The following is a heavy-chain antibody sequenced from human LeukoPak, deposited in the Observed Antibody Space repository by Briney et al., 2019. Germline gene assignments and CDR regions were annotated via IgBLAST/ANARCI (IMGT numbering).Heavy chain of an antibody. D-gene: IGHD3-16*01. CDR2: ISDSGGGT. CDR1: GFTFINFA. V-gene: IGHV3-23*01. CDR3: AKVGVGWVAFEY. J-gene: IGHJ4*02. Sequence: GGSLRLSCAASGFTFINFAMSWVRQAPGKGLQWVSAISDSGGGTFYADSVKGRFTISRDNSKNTLYLQMNSLRAEDTAVYYCAKVGVGWVAFEYSGQGTLVTVSS.